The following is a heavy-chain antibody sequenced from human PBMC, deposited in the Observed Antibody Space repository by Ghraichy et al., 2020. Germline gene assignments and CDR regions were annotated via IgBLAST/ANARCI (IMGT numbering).Heavy chain of an antibody. J-gene: IGHJ3*02. CDR1: GGSISSYY. V-gene: IGHV4-59*01. CDR2: IYYSGST. Sequence: SETLPLTCTVSGGSISSYYWSWIRQPPGKGLEWIGYIYYSGSTNYNPSLKSRVTISVDTSKNQFSLKLSSVTAADTAVYYCARGYCSSTSCLTYAFDIWGHGTMLTVSS. CDR3: ARGYCSSTSCLTYAFDI. D-gene: IGHD2-2*01.